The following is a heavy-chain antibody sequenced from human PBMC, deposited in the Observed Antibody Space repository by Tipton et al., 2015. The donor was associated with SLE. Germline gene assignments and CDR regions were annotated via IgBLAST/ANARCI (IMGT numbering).Heavy chain of an antibody. CDR3: AGVSCTGGLCQKEHYYYGIDV. CDR1: DGSISGPY. Sequence: TLSLTCFVSDGSISGPYWSWIRQHPGKGLAWIGAITDSGSTKYNPSLKSRLYISVDMFKHQFSLRLTSVTAADTAVYYCAGVSCTGGLCQKEHYYYGIDVWGQGTPVTVSS. D-gene: IGHD2-8*02. J-gene: IGHJ6*02. CDR2: ITDSGST. V-gene: IGHV4-34*01.